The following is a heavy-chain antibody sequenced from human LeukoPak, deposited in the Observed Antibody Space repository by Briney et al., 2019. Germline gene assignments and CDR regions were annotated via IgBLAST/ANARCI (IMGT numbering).Heavy chain of an antibody. J-gene: IGHJ4*02. CDR1: GFTFSSYA. D-gene: IGHD2-15*01. Sequence: GGSLRLSCAASGFTFSSYAMHWVRRAPGKGLEWVAVISYDGSNKYYADSVKGRFTISRDNSKNTLYLQMNSLRAEDTAVYYCVAATRVYYFDYWGQGTLVTVSS. CDR2: ISYDGSNK. V-gene: IGHV3-30*04. CDR3: VAATRVYYFDY.